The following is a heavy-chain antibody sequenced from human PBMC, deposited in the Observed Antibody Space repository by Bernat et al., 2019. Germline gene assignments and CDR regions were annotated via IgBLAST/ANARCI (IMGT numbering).Heavy chain of an antibody. D-gene: IGHD6-19*01. V-gene: IGHV3-30*04. J-gene: IGHJ4*02. Sequence: QVRLVESGGGVVQPGTSLRLSCAVSGFKFNSYAVHWVRQVPGKGLEWVAVISYDGRNKYYADAVKGRFTISRDNSKNTVYLEMNSLRGEDTAIYYCARVASLSRGWYREDFDYWGPGTLVTVSS. CDR2: ISYDGRNK. CDR1: GFKFNSYA. CDR3: ARVASLSRGWYREDFDY.